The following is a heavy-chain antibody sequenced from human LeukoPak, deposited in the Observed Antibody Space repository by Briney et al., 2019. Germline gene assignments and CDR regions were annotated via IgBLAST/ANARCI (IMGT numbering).Heavy chain of an antibody. D-gene: IGHD3-10*01. CDR1: GFAFSNYA. CDR2: LSGGGDSR. CDR3: AKAVRSMVTGGGYFDS. J-gene: IGHJ4*02. V-gene: IGHV3-23*01. Sequence: GGSLRLSCAASGFAFSNYAMSGVRQAPGRGLGWVSSLSGGGDSRYYADSVMGRFTISRDNSKNTLYLQMNSLRAEDTAVYYCAKAVRSMVTGGGYFDSWGQGTLVTVSS.